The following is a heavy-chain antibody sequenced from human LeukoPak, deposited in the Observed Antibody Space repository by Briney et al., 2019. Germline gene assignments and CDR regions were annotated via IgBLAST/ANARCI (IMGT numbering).Heavy chain of an antibody. CDR1: GYTFTSYY. J-gene: IGHJ3*02. CDR2: IIPIFGTA. D-gene: IGHD3-22*01. Sequence: GASVKVSCKASGYTFTSYYMHWVRQAPGQGLEWLGGIIPIFGTANYAQKFQGRVTITADKSTSTAYMELSSLRSEDTAVYYCARGDSSGYTPSSAFDIWGQGTMVTVSS. CDR3: ARGDSSGYTPSSAFDI. V-gene: IGHV1-69*06.